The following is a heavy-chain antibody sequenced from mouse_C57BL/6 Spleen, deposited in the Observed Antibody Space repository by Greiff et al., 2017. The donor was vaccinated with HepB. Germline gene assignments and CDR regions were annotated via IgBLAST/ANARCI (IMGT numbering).Heavy chain of an antibody. Sequence: VQLQQSGAELVRPGSSVKLSCKASGYTFTSYWMDWVKQRPGQGLEWIGNIYPSDSETHYNQKFKDKATLTVDKSSSTAYMQLSSLTSEDSAVYYCARGRAYYYGYYWGQGTTLTVSS. CDR1: GYTFTSYW. D-gene: IGHD1-1*01. CDR3: ARGRAYYYGYY. J-gene: IGHJ2*01. V-gene: IGHV1-61*01. CDR2: IYPSDSET.